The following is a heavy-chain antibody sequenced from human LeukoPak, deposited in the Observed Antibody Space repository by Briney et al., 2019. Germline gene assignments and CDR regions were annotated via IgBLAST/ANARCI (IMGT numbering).Heavy chain of an antibody. Sequence: PGGSLRLSCAASGFTFSSYAMHWVRQAPGKGLEWVAVLSYDGSNKYYADSVKGRFTISRDNSKNTLYLQMNSLRAEDTAVYYCAKDPGLGYCSGGSCYPSDYWGQGTLVTVSS. D-gene: IGHD2-15*01. V-gene: IGHV3-30-3*01. CDR3: AKDPGLGYCSGGSCYPSDY. J-gene: IGHJ4*02. CDR2: LSYDGSNK. CDR1: GFTFSSYA.